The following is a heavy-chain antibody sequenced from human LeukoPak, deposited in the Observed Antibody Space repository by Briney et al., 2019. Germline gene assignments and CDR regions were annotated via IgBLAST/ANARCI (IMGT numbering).Heavy chain of an antibody. Sequence: AETLSLTSTVSAGSISSSSYDWGWIRQPPGKGLEWIGTIFSSGSSYYNPSPKTRLTISVDTSRNQSSLKLSSVTASDTAVYYCATRYGSGTYPRYYFDTWGQGNLVTVSS. CDR1: AGSISSSSYD. V-gene: IGHV4-39*01. D-gene: IGHD3-10*01. J-gene: IGHJ4*02. CDR3: ATRYGSGTYPRYYFDT. CDR2: IFSSGSS.